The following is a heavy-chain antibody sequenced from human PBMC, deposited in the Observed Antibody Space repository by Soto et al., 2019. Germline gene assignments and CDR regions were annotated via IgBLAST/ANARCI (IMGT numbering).Heavy chain of an antibody. D-gene: IGHD4-17*01. CDR1: GGSISSYY. J-gene: IGHJ4*02. CDR2: IYYSGST. Sequence: SETLSLTCTVSGGSISSYYWSWIRQPPGKGLEWIGYIYYSGSTNYNPSLKSRVTISVDTSKNQFSLKLSSVTAADTAVYYCARYPPGRTTPVDYWGQGTLVTVSS. CDR3: ARYPPGRTTPVDY. V-gene: IGHV4-59*01.